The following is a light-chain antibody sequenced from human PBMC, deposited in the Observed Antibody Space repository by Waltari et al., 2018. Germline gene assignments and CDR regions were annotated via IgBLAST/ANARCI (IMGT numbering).Light chain of an antibody. V-gene: IGLV1-40*01. J-gene: IGLJ1*01. Sequence: QSVLTQPPSVSGAPGQRVTISCTGSSSTIGAGYEVHWYQQRPGTAPKLLIYGNSNRPSGVPDRFSGSEAGTSASLAITGLQAEDEADYYCQSYDSSLSGPYVFGTGTKVTVL. CDR3: QSYDSSLSGPYV. CDR2: GNS. CDR1: SSTIGAGYE.